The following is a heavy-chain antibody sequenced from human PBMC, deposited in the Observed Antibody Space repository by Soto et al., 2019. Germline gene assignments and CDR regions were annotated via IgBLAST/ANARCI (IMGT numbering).Heavy chain of an antibody. CDR3: ARFETSKYTTGLEN. Sequence: PGGSLRLSCAASGFTFSSYSMNWVRQAPGKGLEWVSSISSRSNYIYYADSMKGRFTISRDNAKNSLYLQMNSLRAEDTAMYYWARFETSKYTTGLENWGQGTLVTVSS. CDR1: GFTFSSYS. J-gene: IGHJ4*02. V-gene: IGHV3-21*01. D-gene: IGHD6-19*01. CDR2: ISSRSNYI.